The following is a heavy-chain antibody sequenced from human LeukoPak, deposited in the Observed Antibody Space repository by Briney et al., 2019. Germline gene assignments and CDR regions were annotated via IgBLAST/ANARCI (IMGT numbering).Heavy chain of an antibody. CDR2: IYYSRST. CDR3: ARDDDYGIV. J-gene: IGHJ4*02. V-gene: IGHV4-59*01. Sequence: SETLSLTCTVSGGSISNYYWSWIRQPPGKGLEWIGFIYYSRSTSYNPSLKSRVTISVDTSKNQFSLKLNSVTAADTAVYYCARDDDYGIVWGQGTLVTVSS. CDR1: GGSISNYY. D-gene: IGHD4-17*01.